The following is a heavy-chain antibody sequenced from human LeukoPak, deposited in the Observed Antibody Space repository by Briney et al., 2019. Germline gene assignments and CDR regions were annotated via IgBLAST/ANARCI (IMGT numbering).Heavy chain of an antibody. Sequence: PSETLSLTCIVSGVPVSTADSYWSWIRQYPTQGLEWIGYVSYSGSTYYNPSLKSRVTISVDTSKNQFSLKLISMTAADTAVYFCARVPRTGRERLGWCFDLWGRGTLVTVSS. V-gene: IGHV4-31*03. J-gene: IGHJ2*01. D-gene: IGHD3-16*01. CDR2: VSYSGST. CDR3: ARVPRTGRERLGWCFDL. CDR1: GVPVSTADSY.